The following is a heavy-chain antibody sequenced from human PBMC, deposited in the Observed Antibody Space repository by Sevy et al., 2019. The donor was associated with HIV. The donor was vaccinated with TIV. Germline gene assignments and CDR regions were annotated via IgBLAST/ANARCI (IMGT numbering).Heavy chain of an antibody. D-gene: IGHD2-21*01. CDR3: ARVHIGSRGPNTEYYFDY. J-gene: IGHJ4*02. CDR2: IYTSGST. Sequence: SETLSLTCTVSGGSISSYYWSWIRQPAGKGLEWIGRIYTSGSTNYNPSLKSRVTMSVDTSKNQFSLKLSSVTAADTAVHYCARVHIGSRGPNTEYYFDYWGQGTLVTVSS. CDR1: GGSISSYY. V-gene: IGHV4-4*07.